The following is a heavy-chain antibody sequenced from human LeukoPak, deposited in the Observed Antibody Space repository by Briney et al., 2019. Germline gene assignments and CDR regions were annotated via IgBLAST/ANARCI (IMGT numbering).Heavy chain of an antibody. V-gene: IGHV5-51*01. Sequence: GESLKISCQGFGYSFTSYWIGWVRQTPGKGMEWMGVIYPGDSRIRYNPSFQGQVTISIDKSISTAYLQWVSLKASDTAMYYCACRDLTSTWSFPWGQGTLVTVSS. J-gene: IGHJ5*02. CDR1: GYSFTSYW. CDR2: IYPGDSRI. D-gene: IGHD6-6*01. CDR3: ACRDLTSTWSFP.